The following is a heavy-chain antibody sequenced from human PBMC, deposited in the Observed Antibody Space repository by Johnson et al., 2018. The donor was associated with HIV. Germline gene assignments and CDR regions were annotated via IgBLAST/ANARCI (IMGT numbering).Heavy chain of an antibody. V-gene: IGHV3-66*01. Sequence: VQLVESGGGLVQPGGSLRLSCAVSGFTVSSNYMSWVRQAPGKGLEWVSVIYSDGSTYYADAVKGRFTISTDNSKNTVYLQMNSMRAEDTAVYYCAKEDPITMIPRYAFDIWGQGTMVTVSS. J-gene: IGHJ3*02. D-gene: IGHD3-22*01. CDR3: AKEDPITMIPRYAFDI. CDR1: GFTVSSNY. CDR2: IYSDGST.